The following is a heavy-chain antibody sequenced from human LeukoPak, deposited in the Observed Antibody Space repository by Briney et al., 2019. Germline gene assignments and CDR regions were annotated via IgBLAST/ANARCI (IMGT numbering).Heavy chain of an antibody. J-gene: IGHJ3*02. CDR1: GYTFTAYY. CDR2: INPNSGGT. D-gene: IGHD3-22*01. V-gene: IGHV1-2*02. Sequence: ASVTVSCKASGYTFTAYYMHWVRQAPGQGLEWMGWINPNSGGTNYAQKFQGRVTMTRDTSISTAYMELSRLRSDDTAVYYCARDYYDSSGFGAFDIWGQGTMVTVSS. CDR3: ARDYYDSSGFGAFDI.